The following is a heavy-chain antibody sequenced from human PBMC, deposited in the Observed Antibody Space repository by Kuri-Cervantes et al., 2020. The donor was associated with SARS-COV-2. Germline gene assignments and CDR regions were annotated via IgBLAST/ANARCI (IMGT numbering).Heavy chain of an antibody. Sequence: GESLKISCAASGFTFSGHWIHWVRQAPGQGLVWVSRINPDGSYTNNADSVKGRFTLSRDNAKNMLFLQMNSLRAEDTAVYYCVRDGDHWNFDYWGQGTRSTVSS. J-gene: IGHJ4*02. CDR3: VRDGDHWNFDY. V-gene: IGHV3-74*01. CDR2: INPDGSYT. CDR1: GFTFSGHW. D-gene: IGHD1-1*01.